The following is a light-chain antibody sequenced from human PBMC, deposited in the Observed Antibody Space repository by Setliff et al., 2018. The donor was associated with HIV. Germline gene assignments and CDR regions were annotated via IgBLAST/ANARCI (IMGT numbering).Light chain of an antibody. Sequence: QSALTQPPYVSGSPGQSVTISCTGTSSDVGYYNRVSWYQQPPGTVPRLMIYEVSSRPSGVPDRFSGSKSGNTASLTISGLQAEDEADYYCASRTAGSTPYVFGTGTKVTVL. CDR2: EVS. CDR1: SSDVGYYNR. CDR3: ASRTAGSTPYV. V-gene: IGLV2-18*02. J-gene: IGLJ1*01.